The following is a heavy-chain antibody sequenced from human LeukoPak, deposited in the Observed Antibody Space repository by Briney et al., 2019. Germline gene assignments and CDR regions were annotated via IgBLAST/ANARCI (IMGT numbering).Heavy chain of an antibody. CDR1: GFTVDSNY. CDR2: IYTGGNT. Sequence: GGSLRLSCAASGFTVDSNYLSWVRQAPGKGLEWVSTIYTGGNTYYAASVKGRFTISRDFSKNTVFLHMNSLRAEDTAMYYCARGDDSGYYDYFDYWGQGALVTVSS. CDR3: ARGDDSGYYDYFDY. D-gene: IGHD3-22*01. V-gene: IGHV3-53*01. J-gene: IGHJ4*02.